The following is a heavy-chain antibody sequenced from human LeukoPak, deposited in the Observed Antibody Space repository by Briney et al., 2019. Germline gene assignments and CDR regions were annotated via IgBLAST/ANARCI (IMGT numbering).Heavy chain of an antibody. CDR2: ISGGGRII. Sequence: PGGSLRLSCAASGFTFRDYSMNWVRQAPGKGLQWVSYISGGGRIIYYADSVKGRFTISRDNAKSSLYLQVNSLRDEDTAVYYCARDRDGDNSFDSWGQGTLVTVSS. V-gene: IGHV3-48*02. J-gene: IGHJ4*02. CDR3: ARDRDGDNSFDS. CDR1: GFTFRDYS. D-gene: IGHD4-17*01.